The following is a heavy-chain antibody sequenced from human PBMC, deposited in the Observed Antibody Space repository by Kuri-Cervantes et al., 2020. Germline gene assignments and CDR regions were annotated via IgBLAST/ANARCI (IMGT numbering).Heavy chain of an antibody. D-gene: IGHD3-10*01. Sequence: GESLKISCEASGFTFSSYGMHWVRQAPGKGLEWVAIIWFDGRNKYYRDSVKGRFTISRDNSKNTLYLQMNSLRAEDTAVYYCARWSGEFIDYWGQGTMVTVSS. CDR3: ARWSGEFIDY. V-gene: IGHV3-33*01. CDR1: GFTFSSYG. J-gene: IGHJ4*02. CDR2: IWFDGRNK.